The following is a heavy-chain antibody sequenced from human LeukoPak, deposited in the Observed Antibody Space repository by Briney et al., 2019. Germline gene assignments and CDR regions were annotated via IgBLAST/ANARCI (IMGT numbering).Heavy chain of an antibody. CDR3: ARVTRGSRLGHMDV. J-gene: IGHJ6*03. Sequence: PSETLSLTCTVSGGSISSSSYYWGWIRQPPGKGLEWIGTIHYSGSTYYNPSLKSRVTISVDTSQSQFSLKLSSVTAADTAVHYCARVTRGSRLGHMDVWGKRTTVTVSS. V-gene: IGHV4-39*07. CDR1: GGSISSSSYY. CDR2: IHYSGST. D-gene: IGHD4-11*01.